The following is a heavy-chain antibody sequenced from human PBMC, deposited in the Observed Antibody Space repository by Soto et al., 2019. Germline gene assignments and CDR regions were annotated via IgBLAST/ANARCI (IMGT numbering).Heavy chain of an antibody. J-gene: IGHJ6*02. CDR3: ARSIAAAGSFGPYYYYGMDV. V-gene: IGHV3-33*01. CDR1: GFTFSSYG. Sequence: QVQLVESGGGVVQPGRSLRLSCAASGFTFSSYGMHWVRQAPGKGLEWVAVIWYDGSNKYYADSVKGRFTISRDNSKNKLYLQMNSLRAEDTAVYYCARSIAAAGSFGPYYYYGMDVWGPGATVTVSS. D-gene: IGHD6-13*01. CDR2: IWYDGSNK.